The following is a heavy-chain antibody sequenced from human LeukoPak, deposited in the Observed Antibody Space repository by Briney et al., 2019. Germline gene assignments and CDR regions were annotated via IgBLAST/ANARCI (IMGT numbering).Heavy chain of an antibody. V-gene: IGHV4-28*01. CDR2: IYYSGST. J-gene: IGHJ3*02. Sequence: PSDTLSLTCAVSGYSISSSNWWGWIRRPPGKGLEWIGYIYYSGSTYYNPSLKSRVTMSADTSKNQFSLKLSSVTAVDTAVYYCSRTLMGATDAFYIWGQGTMVTVSS. CDR1: GYSISSSNW. D-gene: IGHD1-26*01. CDR3: SRTLMGATDAFYI.